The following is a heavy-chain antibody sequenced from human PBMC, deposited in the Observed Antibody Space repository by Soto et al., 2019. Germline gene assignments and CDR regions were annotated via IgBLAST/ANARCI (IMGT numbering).Heavy chain of an antibody. Sequence: QGQLVESGGGVVQPGRSLRLSCAASGFTFSSYGMYWVRQAPGKGLEWVAVTSYDGSTQYYGDSVKGRFTISRDISRNTLYLQMNSLRVEDTAVYYCAKDGSSGWYTDDYYYYYSGMDVWGQGTTVTVSS. CDR2: TSYDGSTQ. CDR1: GFTFSSYG. D-gene: IGHD6-19*01. V-gene: IGHV3-30*18. CDR3: AKDGSSGWYTDDYYYYYSGMDV. J-gene: IGHJ6*02.